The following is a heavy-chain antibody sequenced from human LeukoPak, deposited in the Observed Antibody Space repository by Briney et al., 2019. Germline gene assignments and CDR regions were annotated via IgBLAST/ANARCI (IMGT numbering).Heavy chain of an antibody. V-gene: IGHV3-23*01. D-gene: IGHD3-10*01. Sequence: QPGRSLRLSCAASGFTFSSYAMHWVRQAPGKGLEWVSGIRAGGGSTNFADSVRGRFTLSTDNSKNTLYLQMNSLRAEDAAIYYCAKDGGSGMGFDPWGQGTLVTVSS. CDR1: GFTFSSYA. CDR3: AKDGGSGMGFDP. J-gene: IGHJ5*02. CDR2: IRAGGGST.